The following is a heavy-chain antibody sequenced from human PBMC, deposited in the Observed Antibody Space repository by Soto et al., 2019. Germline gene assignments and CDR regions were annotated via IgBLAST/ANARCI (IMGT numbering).Heavy chain of an antibody. J-gene: IGHJ5*02. D-gene: IGHD2-8*01. CDR3: ARGAPVRFAP. V-gene: IGHV4-30-2*01. CDR1: GGSISSSGYS. CDR2: IYHSGST. Sequence: PSETLSLTCAVSGGSISSSGYSWSWIRQPPGKGLEWIGYIYHSGSTYYIPSLKSRVTISVDRSKNQFSLKLSSVTATDTAVYYCARGAPVRFAPWGQGTLVTVSS.